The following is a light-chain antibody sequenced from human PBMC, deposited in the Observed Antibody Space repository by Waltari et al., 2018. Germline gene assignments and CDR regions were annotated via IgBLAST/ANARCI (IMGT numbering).Light chain of an antibody. Sequence: DVVLTQSPLSLPVTLGQSASICCKSSQSLVYTDQVTLLNCDQQRPGQSPRRLIYKVSNRASGVPDRFSGSGSGTDFTLKISRVEAEDAGTYYCMQNSYWPYTFGQGTKLEI. CDR3: MQNSYWPYT. V-gene: IGKV2-30*01. CDR2: KVS. J-gene: IGKJ2*01. CDR1: QSLVYTDQVTL.